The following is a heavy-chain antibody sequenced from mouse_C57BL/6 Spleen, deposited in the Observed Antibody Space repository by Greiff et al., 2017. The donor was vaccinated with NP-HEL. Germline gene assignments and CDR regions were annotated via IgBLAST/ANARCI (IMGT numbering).Heavy chain of an antibody. CDR1: GYTFTDYE. CDR2: IDPETGGT. CDR3: TRRGAPYAMDY. V-gene: IGHV1-15*01. J-gene: IGHJ4*01. Sequence: QVQLKESGAELVRPGASVTLSCKASGYTFTDYEMHWVKQTPVHGLEWIGAIDPETGGTAYNQKFKGKAILTADKSSSTAYRELRSLTSEDSAVYYCTRRGAPYAMDYWGQGTSVTVSS.